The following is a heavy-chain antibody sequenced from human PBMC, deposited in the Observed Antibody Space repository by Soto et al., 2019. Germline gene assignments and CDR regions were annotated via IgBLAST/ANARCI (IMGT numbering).Heavy chain of an antibody. D-gene: IGHD2-21*02. CDR1: GGSISSYY. Sequence: SETLSLTCSVSGGSISSYYWSWIRQPPGKGLEWIGYIYYSGRSGSTNYNPSLKSRVTISVDTSKNQFSLKLSSVTAADTAVYYCARTALGWFDPWCQGTLVTVSS. CDR3: ARTALGWFDP. J-gene: IGHJ5*02. V-gene: IGHV4-59*01. CDR2: IYYSGRSGST.